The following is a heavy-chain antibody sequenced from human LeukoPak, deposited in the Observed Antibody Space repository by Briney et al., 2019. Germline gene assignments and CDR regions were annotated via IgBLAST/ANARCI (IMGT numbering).Heavy chain of an antibody. Sequence: ASVKVSCKTSGYTFTGYYMHWVRQAPGQGLEWMGWIYPNSGGTNYPQKFQGRVTVTRDTSISTAYMELSSLRSDDTAVYYCARLWGKYDAFDIWGQGTMVTVSS. V-gene: IGHV1-2*02. CDR3: ARLWGKYDAFDI. CDR2: IYPNSGGT. CDR1: GYTFTGYY. D-gene: IGHD7-27*01. J-gene: IGHJ3*02.